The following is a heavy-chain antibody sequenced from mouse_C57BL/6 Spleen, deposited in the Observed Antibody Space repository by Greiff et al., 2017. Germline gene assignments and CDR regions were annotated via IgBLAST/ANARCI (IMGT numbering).Heavy chain of an antibody. CDR3: ARGITTVVSPPYFDY. CDR1: GYSITSGYY. D-gene: IGHD1-1*01. Sequence: ASGPGLVKPSQSLSLTCSFTGYSITSGYYCNWIRQFPGNKLEWMGYISYDGSNNYNPSLKNRISITRDTSKNQFFLKLNSVTTEDTATYYCARGITTVVSPPYFDYWGQGTTLTVSS. CDR2: ISYDGSN. J-gene: IGHJ2*01. V-gene: IGHV3-6*01.